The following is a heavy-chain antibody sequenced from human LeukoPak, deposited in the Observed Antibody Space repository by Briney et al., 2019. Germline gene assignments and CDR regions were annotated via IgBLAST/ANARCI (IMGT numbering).Heavy chain of an antibody. CDR1: GYTLTAYY. V-gene: IGHV1-2*02. CDR2: INPNSGGT. Sequence: ASVKVSCKASGYTLTAYYIHWVRQAPGHGLEWMGWINPNSGGTNYAQSFQGRVTMTRDTSISTDYMDLSRLRSDDTAVYYCARALHPAGLDIWGQGTMVTVSS. CDR3: ARALHPAGLDI. J-gene: IGHJ3*02.